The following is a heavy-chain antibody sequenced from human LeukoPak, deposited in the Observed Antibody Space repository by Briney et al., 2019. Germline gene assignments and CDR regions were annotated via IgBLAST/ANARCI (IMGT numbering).Heavy chain of an antibody. CDR3: ASSPRWPIVVAPAPIHYYMDV. V-gene: IGHV4-31*03. CDR1: GGSISSGGYY. CDR2: IYYSGST. Sequence: SETLSLTCTVSGGSISSGGYYWSWIRQHPGKGLEWIGYIYYSGSTYYNPSLKSRVTISVDTSKNQFSLKLSSVTAADTAVYYCASSPRWPIVVAPAPIHYYMDVWGKGTTVTVSS. D-gene: IGHD2-2*01. J-gene: IGHJ6*03.